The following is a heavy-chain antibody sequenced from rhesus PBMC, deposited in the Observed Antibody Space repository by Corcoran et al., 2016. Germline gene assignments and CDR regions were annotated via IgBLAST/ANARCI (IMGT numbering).Heavy chain of an antibody. J-gene: IGHJ4*01. CDR3: ARGGYFDY. V-gene: IGHV2-174*01. CDR2: IYWDDDK. Sequence: QVTLKESGPALVKPTQTLTLTCTFSGFSLTTSGMGVFWIRQPQGQALAWLALIYWDDDKRYSTPLKSRLTISKDTSQNQVVLTRTNMDPVDTATYYCARGGYFDYWGQGVLVTVSS. CDR1: GFSLTTSGMG.